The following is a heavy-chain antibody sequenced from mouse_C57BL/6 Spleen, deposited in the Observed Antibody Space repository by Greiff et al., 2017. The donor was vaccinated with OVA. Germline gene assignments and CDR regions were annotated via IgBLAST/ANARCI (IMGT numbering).Heavy chain of an antibody. CDR2: ISSGSSTI. CDR1: GFTFSDYG. Sequence: EVKVVESGGGLVKPGGSLKLSCAASGFTFSDYGMHWVRQAPEKGLEWVAYISSGSSTIYYADTVKGRFTISRDNAKNTLFLQMTSLRSEDTAMYYCARQGYWNAMDYWGQGTSVTVSS. V-gene: IGHV5-17*01. D-gene: IGHD2-3*01. J-gene: IGHJ4*01. CDR3: ARQGYWNAMDY.